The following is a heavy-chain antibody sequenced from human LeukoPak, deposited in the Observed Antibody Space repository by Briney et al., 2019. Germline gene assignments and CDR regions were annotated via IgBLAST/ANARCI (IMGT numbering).Heavy chain of an antibody. D-gene: IGHD3-3*01. Sequence: ASVKVSCKASGYTFTSYGISWLRQAPGQGLEWLGWISGYNGNTNYAQKFQGRVTMTTDTPTSTAYMDQRSLKSDDTAVYYCAVHDFYSGGYHFDYWGQGTLVTVSS. CDR2: ISGYNGNT. CDR3: AVHDFYSGGYHFDY. V-gene: IGHV1-18*01. CDR1: GYTFTSYG. J-gene: IGHJ4*02.